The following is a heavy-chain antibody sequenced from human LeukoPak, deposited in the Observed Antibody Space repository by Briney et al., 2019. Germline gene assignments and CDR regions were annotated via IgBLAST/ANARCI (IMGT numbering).Heavy chain of an antibody. V-gene: IGHV3-21*01. CDR1: GFTFSSYS. Sequence: GGSLRLSCAASGFTFSSYSMNWVRQAPGKGLEWVSSISSSSSYIYYADSVKGRFNISRDNAKNSLYLQMNSLRAEDTAVYYCARGGYSSTLYYFDYWGQGTLVTVSS. CDR3: ARGGYSSTLYYFDY. J-gene: IGHJ4*02. CDR2: ISSSSSYI. D-gene: IGHD6-19*01.